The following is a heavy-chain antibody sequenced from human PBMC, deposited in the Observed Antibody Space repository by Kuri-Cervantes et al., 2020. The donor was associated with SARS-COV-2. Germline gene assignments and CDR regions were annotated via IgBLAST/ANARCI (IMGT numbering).Heavy chain of an antibody. CDR1: GFTFSSYS. CDR3: ARDKNLRFLEWVSVGGMDV. V-gene: IGHV3-21*01. D-gene: IGHD3-3*01. Sequence: GESLKISCAASGFTFSSYSMNWVRQAPGKGLEWVSSISSSSSYIYYADSVKGRFTIYRDNAKNSLYLQMNSLRAEDTAVYYCARDKNLRFLEWVSVGGMDVWGQGTTVTVSS. CDR2: ISSSSSYI. J-gene: IGHJ6*02.